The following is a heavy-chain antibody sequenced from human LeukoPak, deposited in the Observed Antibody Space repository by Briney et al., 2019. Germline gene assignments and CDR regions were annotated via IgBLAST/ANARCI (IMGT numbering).Heavy chain of an antibody. D-gene: IGHD3-22*01. Sequence: AGGSLRLSCVASGFTFSDYWMTWVRQAPGKGLEWVGNIKQDGSDKYYVDSVKGRFTISRDNAKNSLYLQMNSLRAEDTAVYYCARDRDYSESIIYYYDAFDIWGQGTMVTVSS. J-gene: IGHJ3*02. CDR2: IKQDGSDK. CDR1: GFTFSDYW. CDR3: ARDRDYSESIIYYYDAFDI. V-gene: IGHV3-7*05.